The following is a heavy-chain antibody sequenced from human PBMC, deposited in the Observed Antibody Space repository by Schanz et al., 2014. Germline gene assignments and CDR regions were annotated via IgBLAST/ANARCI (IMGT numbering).Heavy chain of an antibody. J-gene: IGHJ4*02. CDR2: ISSGSSYA. D-gene: IGHD3-22*01. CDR1: GFTFRDYY. CDR3: ARVHHYDPSGWGYFDY. V-gene: IGHV3-11*06. Sequence: QVQLLQFGGGLVKPGGSLRLSCAASGFTFRDYYMSWIRQAPGKGLEWVSDISSGSSYANYADSVKGRFTISRDNAKNSLYLQMNRLRAEDTAVYYCARVHHYDPSGWGYFDYWGQGALVTVSS.